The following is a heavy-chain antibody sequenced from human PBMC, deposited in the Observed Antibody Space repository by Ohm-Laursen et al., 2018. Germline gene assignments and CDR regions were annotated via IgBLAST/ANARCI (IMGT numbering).Heavy chain of an antibody. CDR2: IYTSGST. CDR3: ARSSIGYYDTSGFHPAFDI. J-gene: IGHJ3*02. V-gene: IGHV4-4*07. D-gene: IGHD3-22*01. Sequence: SGTLSLTCTVSGGSISSYYWSWIRQPAGKGLEWIVRIYTSGSTNYNPSLKSRVTMSVDTSKNQFSLKLSSVTAADTAVYYCARSSIGYYDTSGFHPAFDIWGQGTMVTVSS. CDR1: GGSISSYY.